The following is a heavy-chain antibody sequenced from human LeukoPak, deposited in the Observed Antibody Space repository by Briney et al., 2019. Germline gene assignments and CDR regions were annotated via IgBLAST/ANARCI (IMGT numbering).Heavy chain of an antibody. J-gene: IGHJ4*02. CDR3: ARGAPPQN. CDR1: GGSISSSSYY. Sequence: PSETLSLTCTVSGGSISSSSYYWGWIRQPPGKGLEWIGSVYYTGASYYNPSLKSRVTISIDTSKNHFSLNLTSVAAADTAVYYCARGAPPQNWGQGALVTVSS. CDR2: VYYTGAS. V-gene: IGHV4-39*07.